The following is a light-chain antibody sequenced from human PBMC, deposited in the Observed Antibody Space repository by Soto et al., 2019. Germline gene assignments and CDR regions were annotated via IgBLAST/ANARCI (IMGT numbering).Light chain of an antibody. CDR2: GAS. V-gene: IGKV3-20*01. CDR1: QTVANSA. Sequence: EIVLTQSPGTLSLSPGERATLSCRASQTVANSALAWYQQKPGQAPRLLIFGASSRATAIPDRFSGSGSGTDFTLSIGRLEPEDFAVYYCQQYGDSRTFGQGTKVDIK. J-gene: IGKJ1*01. CDR3: QQYGDSRT.